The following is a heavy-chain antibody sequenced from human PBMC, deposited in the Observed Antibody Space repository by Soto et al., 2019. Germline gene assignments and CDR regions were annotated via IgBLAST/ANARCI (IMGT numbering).Heavy chain of an antibody. J-gene: IGHJ4*02. CDR3: ARDRGSYYHDSSGYKGFAY. CDR1: GGSVSSGSYY. D-gene: IGHD3-22*01. CDR2: IYYSGST. Sequence: QVQLQESGPGLVKPSETLSLTCTVSGGSVSSGSYYWSWIRQPPGKGLEWIGYIYYSGSTNYNPYLNSRVTISVDTSKIQFSLKLSFVTAADTAVYYCARDRGSYYHDSSGYKGFAYWGQGTLVTVSS. V-gene: IGHV4-61*01.